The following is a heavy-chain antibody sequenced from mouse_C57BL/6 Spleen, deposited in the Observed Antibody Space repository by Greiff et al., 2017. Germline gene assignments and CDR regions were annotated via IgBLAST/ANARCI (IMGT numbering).Heavy chain of an antibody. V-gene: IGHV1-81*01. CDR1: GYTFTSYG. J-gene: IGHJ1*03. CDR3: ARSGYYYGSREDWYFDV. CDR2: IYPRSGNT. Sequence: VKLMESGAELARPGASVTLSCKASGYTFTSYGISWVKQRTGQGLEWIGEIYPRSGNTYYNEKFKGKATLAADKSSSTAYMELRSLTSEDSAVYFCARSGYYYGSREDWYFDVWGTGTTVTVSS. D-gene: IGHD1-1*01.